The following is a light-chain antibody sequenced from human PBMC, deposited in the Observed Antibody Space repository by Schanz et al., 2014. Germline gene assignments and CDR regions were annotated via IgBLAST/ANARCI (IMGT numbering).Light chain of an antibody. J-gene: IGKJ1*01. CDR2: GAS. CDR1: QGVTSN. Sequence: EVVLTQSPGSLSLSPGERGTLSCRASQGVTSNYLAWYQQRPGQAPRLLIFGASTRATAIPARFSGSGSGTEFTLTISSLQSEDFAVYYCQQYDNWPPSPWTFGQGTKVEIK. V-gene: IGKV3-15*01. CDR3: QQYDNWPPSPWT.